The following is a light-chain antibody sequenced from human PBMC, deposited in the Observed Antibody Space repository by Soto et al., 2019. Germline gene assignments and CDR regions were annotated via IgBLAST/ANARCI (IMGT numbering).Light chain of an antibody. CDR1: QSVGTS. Sequence: EIVLTQSPATLSLSPGERATFSCKASQSVGTSLAWFQQKPGQAPRLLIYDASVRATGIPARFSGSGSGTDFTLTISRLQPEDIAMYYCQPSSNWPPWTFGRGTRVEI. CDR3: QPSSNWPPWT. V-gene: IGKV3-11*01. J-gene: IGKJ1*01. CDR2: DAS.